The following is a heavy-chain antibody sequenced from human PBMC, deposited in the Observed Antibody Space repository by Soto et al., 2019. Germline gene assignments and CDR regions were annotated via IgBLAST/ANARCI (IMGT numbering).Heavy chain of an antibody. D-gene: IGHD6-19*01. CDR2: ISYDGSNK. V-gene: IGHV3-30*18. CDR1: GFTFSSYG. J-gene: IGHJ4*02. CDR3: AKEALSVAVAGTWFDY. Sequence: QVPLVESGGGVVQPGRSLRLSCAASGFTFSSYGMHWVRQAPGKGLEWVAVISYDGSNKYYADSVKGRFTISRDNSKNTLYLQMNSLRAEDTAVYYCAKEALSVAVAGTWFDYWGQGTLVTVSS.